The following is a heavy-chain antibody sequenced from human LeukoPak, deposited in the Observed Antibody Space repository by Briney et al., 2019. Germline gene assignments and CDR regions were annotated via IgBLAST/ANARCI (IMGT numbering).Heavy chain of an antibody. CDR3: GKDRDALIRGVTIDF. V-gene: IGHV3-9*01. J-gene: IGHJ4*02. CDR2: ISWDGSSI. CDR1: GFKFDNYG. Sequence: PGGSLRLSCVASGFKFDNYGMHWVRQAPGKGLKWVSGISWDGSSIGYADSVKGRFTISRDNAKNSLFLQMNSLRAEDTALYYCGKDRDALIRGVTIDFWGQGTLVTVSS. D-gene: IGHD3-10*01.